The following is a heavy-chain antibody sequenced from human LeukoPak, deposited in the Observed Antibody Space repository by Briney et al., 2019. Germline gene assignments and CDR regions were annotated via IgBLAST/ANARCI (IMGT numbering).Heavy chain of an antibody. CDR1: GFTFSSYW. D-gene: IGHD7-27*01. V-gene: IGHV3-7*01. CDR3: ARDYGDSY. CDR2: IKQDGSEK. J-gene: IGHJ4*02. Sequence: GGSLRLSCAVSGFTFSSYWMSWVRQAPGKGLEWVANIKQDGSEKYYVDSVKGRFTISRDNAKNSLYLQMNSLRPEDTAVYYCARDYGDSYWGQGTLVTVSS.